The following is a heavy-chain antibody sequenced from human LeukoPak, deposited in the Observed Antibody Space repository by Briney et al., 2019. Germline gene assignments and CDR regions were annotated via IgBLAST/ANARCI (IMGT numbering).Heavy chain of an antibody. J-gene: IGHJ2*01. CDR2: IIPIFGTA. V-gene: IGHV1-69*06. CDR1: GGTFSSYA. Sequence: ASVKLSCKASGGTFSSYAISWVRQAPGQGLEWMGGIIPIFGTANYAQKFQGRVTITADKSTSTAYMELSSLRSEDTAVYYCARDWGYSYGYQAYFDLWGRGTLVTVSS. D-gene: IGHD5-18*01. CDR3: ARDWGYSYGYQAYFDL.